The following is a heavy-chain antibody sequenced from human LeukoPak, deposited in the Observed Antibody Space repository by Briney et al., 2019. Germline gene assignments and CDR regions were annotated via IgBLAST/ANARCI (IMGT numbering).Heavy chain of an antibody. V-gene: IGHV4-34*01. D-gene: IGHD3-10*01. CDR2: INHSGST. Sequence: SETLSLTCAVYGGSFSGYYWSWIRQPPGKGLEWIGEINHSGSTNYNPSLKSRVTISVDTSKNQFSLKLSSVTAADTAGYYCARGNFYGSANDDYWGQGTLVTVSS. CDR1: GGSFSGYY. CDR3: ARGNFYGSANDDY. J-gene: IGHJ4*02.